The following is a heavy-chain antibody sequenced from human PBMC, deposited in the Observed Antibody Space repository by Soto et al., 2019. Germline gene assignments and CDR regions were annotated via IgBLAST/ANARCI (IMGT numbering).Heavy chain of an antibody. CDR1: GFTFSSYA. V-gene: IGHV3-23*01. CDR2: IYSSGVT. Sequence: EAQLLESGGGLVQPGGSLRLSCAASGFTFSSYAMTWVRQPPGEGLEWVSAIYSSGVTHYADSVKGRFTISRDDSKNTVYLQMNILRAEDTAIYYCAKTLGPTAIHPFSWGQGTLVTVFS. D-gene: IGHD2-2*02. J-gene: IGHJ5*02. CDR3: AKTLGPTAIHPFS.